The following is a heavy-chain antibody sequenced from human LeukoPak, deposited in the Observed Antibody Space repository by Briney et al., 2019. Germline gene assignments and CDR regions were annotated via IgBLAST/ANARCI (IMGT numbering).Heavy chain of an antibody. V-gene: IGHV4-59*01. J-gene: IGHJ3*02. CDR3: ARSVPDCSSTSCYWVGAFDI. CDR2: IYYSGST. D-gene: IGHD2-2*01. Sequence: SETLSLTCTVSGGSISSYYWSWIQQPRGKGLEWIGYIYYSGSTNYNPALKSRVTISVDTSKNQFSLKLSSVTAADTAVYYCARSVPDCSSTSCYWVGAFDIWGQGTMVTVSS. CDR1: GGSISSYY.